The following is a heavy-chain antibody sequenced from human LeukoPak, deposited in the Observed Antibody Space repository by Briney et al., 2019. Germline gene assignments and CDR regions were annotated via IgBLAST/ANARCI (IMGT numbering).Heavy chain of an antibody. CDR3: AKDRVDGSGSQFDS. D-gene: IGHD3-10*01. V-gene: IGHV3-23*01. Sequence: PGGSLRLSCAASGLTLSNYAMTWVRQAPGKGLEWVSSITGSGALTYYADSVKGRFTISKDNAMDTLFLQMNSLRADDTAVYYCAKDRVDGSGSQFDSWGQGSLVTVSS. CDR1: GLTLSNYA. J-gene: IGHJ4*02. CDR2: ITGSGALT.